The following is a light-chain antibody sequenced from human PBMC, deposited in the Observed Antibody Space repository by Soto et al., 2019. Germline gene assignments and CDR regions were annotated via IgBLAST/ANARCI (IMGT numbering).Light chain of an antibody. V-gene: IGKV3-20*01. Sequence: IVLTQSPGTLSLSPGERATLSCRASQSISNNYLAWYQQTPGQAPWLLIYGASNRAGGVPDRFSGSGSGTDFTLTISRLEPEDFAVYYCQQYNNWPRTFGQGTKVDIK. J-gene: IGKJ1*01. CDR3: QQYNNWPRT. CDR1: QSISNNY. CDR2: GAS.